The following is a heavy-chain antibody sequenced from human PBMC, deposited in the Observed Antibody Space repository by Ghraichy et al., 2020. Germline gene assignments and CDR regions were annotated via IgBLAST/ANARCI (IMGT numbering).Heavy chain of an antibody. CDR1: GYTFTSYY. Sequence: ASVKVSCKASGYTFTSYYMNWVRQAPGQGLEWMGVISPSGGTTNYAQKFQGRVTMTRDTSTSTVYMELSSLRSEDTAVYYCARYIAATRNFDYWGQGTLVTVSS. CDR3: ARYIAATRNFDY. D-gene: IGHD6-13*01. J-gene: IGHJ4*02. CDR2: ISPSGGTT. V-gene: IGHV1-46*01.